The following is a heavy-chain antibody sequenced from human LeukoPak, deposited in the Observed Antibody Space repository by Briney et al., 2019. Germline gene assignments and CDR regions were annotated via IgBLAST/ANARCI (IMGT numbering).Heavy chain of an antibody. Sequence: ASVKVSCKASGYTFTGYYMHWVRQAPGQGLEWMGWINPNSGGTNYAQKFQGRVTMTRDTSISTAYMELSRPRSDDTAVYYCASFLGYSYGWDYWSQGTLVTVSS. CDR1: GYTFTGYY. D-gene: IGHD5-18*01. CDR3: ASFLGYSYGWDY. V-gene: IGHV1-2*02. J-gene: IGHJ4*02. CDR2: INPNSGGT.